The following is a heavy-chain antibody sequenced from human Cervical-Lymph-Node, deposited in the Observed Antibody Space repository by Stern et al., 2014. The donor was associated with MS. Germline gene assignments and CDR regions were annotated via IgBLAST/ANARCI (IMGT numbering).Heavy chain of an antibody. CDR3: ARAGYCSPSTCSDAFDI. J-gene: IGHJ3*02. Sequence: QVQLVQSGAELKDPGASVKVSCKASGYSFISHAMHWVRQAPGQTFEWMGWINGDNGNTKYSQKVQGRVTITRDKTTSTAYMELSSLTSEDTAVYYCARAGYCSPSTCSDAFDIWGQGTMVTVSS. V-gene: IGHV1-3*01. CDR1: GYSFISHA. D-gene: IGHD2-15*01. CDR2: INGDNGNT.